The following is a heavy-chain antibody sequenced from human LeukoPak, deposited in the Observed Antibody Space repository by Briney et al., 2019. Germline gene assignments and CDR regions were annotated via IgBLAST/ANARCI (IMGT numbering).Heavy chain of an antibody. Sequence: GRSLRLSCAASGFTFSSFAIHWIRQAPGKGLEWVAVISHDGGNKYYADSVKGRFTISRDNSKNTLTLQMNSLRAEDTAVYYCARAESGWFDPWGQGTLVTVSS. D-gene: IGHD6-25*01. CDR2: ISHDGGNK. J-gene: IGHJ5*02. CDR1: GFTFSSFA. CDR3: ARAESGWFDP. V-gene: IGHV3-30*14.